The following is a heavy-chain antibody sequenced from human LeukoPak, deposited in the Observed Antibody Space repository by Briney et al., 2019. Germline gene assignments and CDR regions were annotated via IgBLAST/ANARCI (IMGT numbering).Heavy chain of an antibody. CDR3: ARDHGSGYFYDY. V-gene: IGHV4-59*01. CDR2: IYNSGKT. J-gene: IGHJ4*02. Sequence: SETLSLTCTVSGGSISTYYWTWIRQPPGKGLEWIGYIYNSGKTNYNPSLKSRVTISADTSKSQFSLKLGSVTAAVTAVYYCARDHGSGYFYDYWDQGTLVTVSS. CDR1: GGSISTYY. D-gene: IGHD3-22*01.